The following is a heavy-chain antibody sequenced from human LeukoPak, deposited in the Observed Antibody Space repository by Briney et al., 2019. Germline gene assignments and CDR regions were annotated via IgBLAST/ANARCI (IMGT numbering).Heavy chain of an antibody. V-gene: IGHV4-59*12. CDR1: GGSISSYY. CDR2: IYYGGST. J-gene: IGHJ4*02. Sequence: PSEALSLTCTVSGGSISSYYWSWIRQPPGKGLEWIGYIYYGGSTNYNPSLKSRVTISVDTSKNQFSLKLSSVTAADTAVYYCARTGPIVVVPAASRTYYFDYWGQGALVTVSS. CDR3: ARTGPIVVVPAASRTYYFDY. D-gene: IGHD2-2*01.